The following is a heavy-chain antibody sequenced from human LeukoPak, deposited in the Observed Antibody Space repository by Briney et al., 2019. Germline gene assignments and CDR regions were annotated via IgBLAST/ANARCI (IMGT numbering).Heavy chain of an antibody. CDR2: INPSGGST. V-gene: IGHV1-46*01. Sequence: ASVKVSCKASGGTSSWYLISWVRQAPGQGLEWMGIINPSGGSTSYAQKFQGRVTMTRDTSTSTVYMELSSLRSEDTAVYYCARVGMGFANYWGQGTLVTVSS. J-gene: IGHJ4*02. CDR1: GGTSSWYL. D-gene: IGHD1-26*01. CDR3: ARVGMGFANY.